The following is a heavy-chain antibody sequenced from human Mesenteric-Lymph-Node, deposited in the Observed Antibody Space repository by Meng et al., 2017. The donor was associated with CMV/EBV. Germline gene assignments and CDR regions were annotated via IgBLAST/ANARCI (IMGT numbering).Heavy chain of an antibody. D-gene: IGHD2-2*01. CDR2: INSDGSGT. J-gene: IGHJ4*02. V-gene: IGHV3-74*01. CDR1: EFTFSSYW. CDR3: VGYQPY. Sequence: GGSLRLSCAASEFTFSSYWMHWVRQAPGKGLMWVSRINSDGSGTTYADSVKGRFTISRDNSKNTLYLQMNSLRAEDTAVYYCVGYQPYWGQGTLVTVSS.